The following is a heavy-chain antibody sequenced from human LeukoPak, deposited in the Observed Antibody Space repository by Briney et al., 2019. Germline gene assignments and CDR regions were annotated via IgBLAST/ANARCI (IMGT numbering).Heavy chain of an antibody. J-gene: IGHJ3*02. D-gene: IGHD2-21*01. CDR2: IIPIFGTA. CDR1: GGTFSSYA. Sequence: SVKVSCKASGGTFSSYAISWVRQAPGQGLEWMGGIIPIFGTANYAQKFQGRVTITTDESTSTAYMELSSLRSEDTAVYYCAREILHAIPRGGNAFDIWGQGTMVTVSS. V-gene: IGHV1-69*05. CDR3: AREILHAIPRGGNAFDI.